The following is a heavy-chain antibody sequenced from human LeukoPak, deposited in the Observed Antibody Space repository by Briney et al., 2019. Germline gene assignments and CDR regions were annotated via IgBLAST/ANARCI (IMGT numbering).Heavy chain of an antibody. D-gene: IGHD2-2*01. J-gene: IGHJ6*02. V-gene: IGHV3-7*01. CDR1: GFTFSSYW. CDR3: ARDFSVVLPASIYYYGMDV. Sequence: GGSLRLSCAAPGFTFSSYWMSWVRQAPGKGLEWVANIKQDGSEEYYVDSVKGRFTISRDNTKNSLYLQMNSLRAEDTAVYYCARDFSVVLPASIYYYGMDVWGQGTTVTVSS. CDR2: IKQDGSEE.